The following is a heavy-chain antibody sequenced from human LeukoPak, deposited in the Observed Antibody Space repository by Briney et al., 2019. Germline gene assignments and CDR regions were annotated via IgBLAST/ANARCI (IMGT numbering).Heavy chain of an antibody. J-gene: IGHJ4*02. CDR3: AKTGDRDY. D-gene: IGHD7-27*01. CDR2: IKEDGTQK. V-gene: IGHV3-7*03. CDR1: GFTFNKSW. Sequence: PGGSLRLSCAASGFTFNKSWMSWVRQAPGKGPGWVANIKEDGTQKYYVDSVRGRFTISRDNAENSLYLQMNSLRGEDTAIYYCAKTGDRDYWGRGTLVTVSS.